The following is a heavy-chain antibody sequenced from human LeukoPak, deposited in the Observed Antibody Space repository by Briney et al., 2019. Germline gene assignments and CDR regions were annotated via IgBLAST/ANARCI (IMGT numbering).Heavy chain of an antibody. CDR1: GYTFTSYA. V-gene: IGHV1-18*01. D-gene: IGHD3-22*01. J-gene: IGHJ4*02. Sequence: GASVKVSCKASGYTFTSYAIIWVRQAPGQGLEWMGWISANNGNTNYAQKLQDRVTMTTDTSTSTAYMELRSLQFDGTAVYFCAGERVIVGGVRFFYYWGQGTLVTVSS. CDR3: AGERVIVGGVRFFYY. CDR2: ISANNGNT.